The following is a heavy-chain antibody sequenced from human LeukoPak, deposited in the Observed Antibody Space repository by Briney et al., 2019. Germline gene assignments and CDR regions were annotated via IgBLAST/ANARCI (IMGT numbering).Heavy chain of an antibody. CDR2: IKQDGSDK. CDR1: GFTFTKYW. D-gene: IGHD6-13*01. J-gene: IGHJ6*03. Sequence: PGDSLRLSCAASGFTFTKYWMTWVRQAPGKGLEWVGNIKQDGSDKNYMDSVKGRFTISRDNSKNTLYLQMNSLRAEDTAIYYCAKDGPAADKLYYYYYYMDVWGKGTTVTVSS. CDR3: AKDGPAADKLYYYYYYMDV. V-gene: IGHV3-7*01.